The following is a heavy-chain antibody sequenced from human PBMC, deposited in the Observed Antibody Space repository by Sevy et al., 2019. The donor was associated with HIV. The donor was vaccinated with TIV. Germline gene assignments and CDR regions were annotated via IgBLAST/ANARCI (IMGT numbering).Heavy chain of an antibody. CDR2: INGGGGST. D-gene: IGHD3-3*01. CDR3: AKAPYYDFWSHNYNNWFDP. J-gene: IGHJ5*02. CDR1: GFRFSAFG. V-gene: IGHV3-23*01. Sequence: GGSLRLSCVASGFRFSAFGMAWVRQAAGEGLEWVSGINGGGGSTYYRNSVKGRFTVSRDNSKNTVYLQMNSLRAEDTGVYYCAKAPYYDFWSHNYNNWFDPWGQGTLVTVSS.